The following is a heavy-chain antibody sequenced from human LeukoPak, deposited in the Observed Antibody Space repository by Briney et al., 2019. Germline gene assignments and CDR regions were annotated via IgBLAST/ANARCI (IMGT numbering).Heavy chain of an antibody. J-gene: IGHJ4*02. CDR3: AKEVFSDFWSGYVDY. V-gene: IGHV3-23*01. CDR1: GFSVSSNF. Sequence: GGSLRLSCAASGFSVSSNFMSWVRQAPGRGLEWVSPISGSGGSTYYADSVKGRFTISRDNSKNTLYLQMNSLRAEDTAVYYCAKEVFSDFWSGYVDYWGQGTLVTVSS. CDR2: ISGSGGST. D-gene: IGHD3-3*01.